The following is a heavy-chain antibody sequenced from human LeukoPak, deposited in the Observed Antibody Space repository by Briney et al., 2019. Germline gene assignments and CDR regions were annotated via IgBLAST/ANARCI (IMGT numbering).Heavy chain of an antibody. J-gene: IGHJ6*02. V-gene: IGHV4-59*11. Sequence: SETLSLTCTVSGGSISSHYWSWIRQPPGKGLEWIGYIYYSGSTNYNPSLKSRVTISVDTSKNQFSLKLSSVTAADTAVYYCARLARAGLYYYYGMDVWGQGTTVTVSS. CDR3: ARLARAGLYYYYGMDV. D-gene: IGHD3-10*01. CDR1: GGSISSHY. CDR2: IYYSGST.